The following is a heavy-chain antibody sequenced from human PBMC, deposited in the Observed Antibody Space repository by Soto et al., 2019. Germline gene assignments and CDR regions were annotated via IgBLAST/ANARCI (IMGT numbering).Heavy chain of an antibody. Sequence: QVQLVQSGAEVKKPGSSVKVSCKASGGTFSSYAISWGRQAPGQGLDWMGGIIPIFGTANYAQKFQGRVTITADESTSTAYMELSSMRSEDTAVYYCARSSRYCSGGSCYDFPFDYWGQGTLVTVSS. CDR1: GGTFSSYA. J-gene: IGHJ4*02. CDR2: IIPIFGTA. V-gene: IGHV1-69*01. CDR3: ARSSRYCSGGSCYDFPFDY. D-gene: IGHD2-15*01.